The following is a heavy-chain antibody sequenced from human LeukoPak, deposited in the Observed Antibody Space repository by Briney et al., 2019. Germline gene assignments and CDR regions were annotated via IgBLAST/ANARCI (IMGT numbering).Heavy chain of an antibody. V-gene: IGHV3-74*01. J-gene: IGHJ4*02. CDR2: INSDGSRT. CDR3: ARSILGIGDY. D-gene: IGHD7-27*01. CDR1: GFTFSSYW. Sequence: PGGSLRLSCAASGFTFSSYWMYWVRHAPGKGLVWVSRINSDGSRTSYADSVKDRFTISRDNAKNTLYLQMNSLRAEDTAVYYCARSILGIGDYWGQGTLVTVSS.